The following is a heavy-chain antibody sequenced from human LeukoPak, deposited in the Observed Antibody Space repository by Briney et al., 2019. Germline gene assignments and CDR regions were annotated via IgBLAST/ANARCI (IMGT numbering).Heavy chain of an antibody. CDR1: GFTFSSYS. D-gene: IGHD5-18*01. V-gene: IGHV3-48*01. Sequence: GGSLRLSCAASGFTFSSYSMNWVRQAPGKGLEWVSYISSSSSTIYYADSVKGRFTISRDNAKNSLYLQMNSLRAEDTAVYYCARVIQLWFTFSYYYYMDVWGKGTTVTVSS. J-gene: IGHJ6*03. CDR2: ISSSSSTI. CDR3: ARVIQLWFTFSYYYYMDV.